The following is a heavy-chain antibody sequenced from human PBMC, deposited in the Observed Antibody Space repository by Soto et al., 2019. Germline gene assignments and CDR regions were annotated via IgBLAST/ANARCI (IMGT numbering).Heavy chain of an antibody. CDR1: GFTFSSYA. D-gene: IGHD3-22*01. Sequence: GSLRLSCAASGFTFSSYAMSWVRQAPGKGLEWVSAISGSGGSTYYADSVKGRFTISRDNSKNTLYLQMNSLRAEDTAIYYCAKGHMIVVVITAFDIWGQGTMVTVSS. CDR3: AKGHMIVVVITAFDI. CDR2: ISGSGGST. V-gene: IGHV3-23*01. J-gene: IGHJ3*02.